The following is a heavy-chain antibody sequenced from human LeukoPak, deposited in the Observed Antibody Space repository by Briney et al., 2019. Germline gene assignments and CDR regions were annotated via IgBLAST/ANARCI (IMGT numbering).Heavy chain of an antibody. CDR2: ISPDGTTT. CDR1: GFTFTGYW. Sequence: PGGSLRLCCAASGFTFTGYWIHWLRQTPGKGLVWVSAISPDGTTTRYADYVKGRITISRDNAKNTVYLQMNSLRGEDTAVYYCTRDRTTVTLFDYWGQGTLVTVSS. V-gene: IGHV3-74*01. CDR3: TRDRTTVTLFDY. D-gene: IGHD4-17*01. J-gene: IGHJ4*02.